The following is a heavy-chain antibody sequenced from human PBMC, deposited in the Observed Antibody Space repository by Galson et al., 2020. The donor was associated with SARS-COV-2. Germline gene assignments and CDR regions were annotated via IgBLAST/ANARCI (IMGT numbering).Heavy chain of an antibody. J-gene: IGHJ4*02. V-gene: IGHV3-66*02. D-gene: IGHD4-17*01. CDR3: VRDLRPLEYGDYPRLDY. CDR1: GFTVKSNY. Sequence: GGSLRLSCAASGFTVKSNYMSWVRQAPGKGLEWVSVIYSGGYTNYADSVQGRFTISRDNSKNTLFLQMNSLRAEDTAVYYCVRDLRPLEYGDYPRLDYWGQGTLVTVSS. CDR2: IYSGGYT.